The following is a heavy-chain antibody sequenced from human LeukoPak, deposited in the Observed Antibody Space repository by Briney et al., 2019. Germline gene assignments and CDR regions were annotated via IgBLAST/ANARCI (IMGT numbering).Heavy chain of an antibody. CDR1: GGSVSSGSYY. CDR3: ARGACSGGSCYRPQLAFDI. D-gene: IGHD2-15*01. V-gene: IGHV4-61*01. CDR2: IYHSGST. Sequence: PSETLSLTCTVSGGSVSSGSYYWSWIRQPPGKGLEWIGYIYHSGSTKYNPSLKSRVTMSVDTSKNQFSLKLSSVTAVDTAVYYCARGACSGGSCYRPQLAFDIWGQGTMVTVSS. J-gene: IGHJ3*02.